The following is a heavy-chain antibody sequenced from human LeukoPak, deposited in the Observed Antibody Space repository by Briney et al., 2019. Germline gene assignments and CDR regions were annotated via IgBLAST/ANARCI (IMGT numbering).Heavy chain of an antibody. CDR2: TKTDERTK. J-gene: IGHJ4*02. V-gene: IGHV3-74*01. Sequence: GGNLSCTAAASGITFSDIRREWDGQAPGKGLVGGTLTKTDERTKVYEDSGKGRFTISRDNGKSTLYLQKNSLRAEDTAIYYCTTGPSYGYEWWGQGTVVTVSS. D-gene: IGHD3-16*01. CDR1: GITFSDIR. CDR3: TTGPSYGYEW.